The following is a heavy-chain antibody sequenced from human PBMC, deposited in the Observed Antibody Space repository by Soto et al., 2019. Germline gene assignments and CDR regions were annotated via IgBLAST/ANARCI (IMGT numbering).Heavy chain of an antibody. V-gene: IGHV3-30-3*01. D-gene: IGHD5-18*01. J-gene: IGHJ4*02. CDR3: ARMDTAMVTFDY. CDR2: ISYDGSNK. CDR1: GFTFSSYA. Sequence: ESGGGVVQPGRSLRLSCAASGFTFSSYAMHWVRQAPGKGLEWVAVISYDGSNKYYADSVKGRFTISRDNSKNTLYLQMNSLRAEDTAVYYCARMDTAMVTFDYWGQGTLVTVSS.